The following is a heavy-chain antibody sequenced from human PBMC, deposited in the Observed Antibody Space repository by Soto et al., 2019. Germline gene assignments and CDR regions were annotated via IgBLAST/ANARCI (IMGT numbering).Heavy chain of an antibody. J-gene: IGHJ4*02. Sequence: SETLSLTCTVSGGSISSSSYYWGWIRQPPGKGLEWIGSIYYSGSTYYNPSLKSRVTISVDPSKNQFSLKLSSVTAADTAVYYCARLNDIVVVVAAPTDYWGQGTLVTVSS. D-gene: IGHD2-15*01. V-gene: IGHV4-39*01. CDR3: ARLNDIVVVVAAPTDY. CDR1: GGSISSSSYY. CDR2: IYYSGST.